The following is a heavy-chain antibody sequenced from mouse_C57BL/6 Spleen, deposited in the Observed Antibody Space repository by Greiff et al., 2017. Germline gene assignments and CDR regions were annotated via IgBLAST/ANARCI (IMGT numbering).Heavy chain of an antibody. CDR2: ISGGGGNT. D-gene: IGHD2-2*01. CDR3: ARRHGSYAMEY. CDR1: GFTFSSYT. J-gene: IGHJ4*01. V-gene: IGHV5-9*01. Sequence: EVKLVESGGGLVKPGGSLKLSCAASGFTFSSYTMSWVRQTPEKRLEWVATISGGGGNTYYPDSVKGRITISRDNAKNTLYLQMSSLRSEDTALYYCARRHGSYAMEYWGQGTSVTVSS.